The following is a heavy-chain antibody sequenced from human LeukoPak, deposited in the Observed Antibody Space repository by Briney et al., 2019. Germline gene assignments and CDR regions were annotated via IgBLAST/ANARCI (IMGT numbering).Heavy chain of an antibody. Sequence: HPSETLSLTCTVSGGSISSSSYYWGWIRQPPGKGLEWVSAISGSGGSTYYADSVKGRFTISRDNSKNTLYLQMNSLRAEDTAVYYCAKDRGAAAGWGLFDYWGQGTLVTVSS. J-gene: IGHJ4*02. CDR2: ISGSGGST. V-gene: IGHV3-23*01. CDR1: GGSISSSSYY. CDR3: AKDRGAAAGWGLFDY. D-gene: IGHD6-13*01.